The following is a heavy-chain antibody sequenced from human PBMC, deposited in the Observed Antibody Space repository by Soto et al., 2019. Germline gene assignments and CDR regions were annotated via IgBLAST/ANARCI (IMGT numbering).Heavy chain of an antibody. J-gene: IGHJ6*03. CDR1: GGSFSGYY. Sequence: SETLSLTCAVYGGSFSGYYWSWIRQPPGKGLEWIGEINHSGSTNYNPSLKSRVTISVDTSKNQFSLKLSSVTAADTAVYYCARLGIVATMNYYYYMDVWGKGTTVTVSS. D-gene: IGHD5-12*01. CDR2: INHSGST. CDR3: ARLGIVATMNYYYYMDV. V-gene: IGHV4-34*01.